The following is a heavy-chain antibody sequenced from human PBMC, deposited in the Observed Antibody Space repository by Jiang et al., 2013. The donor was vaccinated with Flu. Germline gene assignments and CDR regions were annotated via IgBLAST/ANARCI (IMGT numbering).Heavy chain of an antibody. CDR1: GGSISGYY. CDR3: AREPGGVCSGGSCYSGYYYYGMDV. CDR2: IYTSGTT. D-gene: IGHD2-15*01. Sequence: GSGLVKPSETLSLTCTVSGGSISGYYWSWIRQPAGEGLEWIGRIYTSGTTNYNPSLKSRVTMSVDTSKNQFSLKLNSVTAADTAVYYCAREPGGVCSGGSCYSGYYYYGMDVWGPRDHGHRLL. J-gene: IGHJ6*01. V-gene: IGHV4-4*07.